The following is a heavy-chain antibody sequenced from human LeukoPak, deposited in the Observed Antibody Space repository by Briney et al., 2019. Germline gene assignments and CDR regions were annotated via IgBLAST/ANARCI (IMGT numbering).Heavy chain of an antibody. CDR1: GFTFSSYW. V-gene: IGHV3-7*01. J-gene: IGHJ4*02. D-gene: IGHD3-10*01. Sequence: GGSLRLSCAASGFTFSSYWMSWVCQAPGKGLEWVANIKQDGSEKYYVDSVKGRFTISRDNAKNSLYLQMNSLRAEDTAVYYCAKYYGSGCYYFDYWGQGTLVTVSS. CDR2: IKQDGSEK. CDR3: AKYYGSGCYYFDY.